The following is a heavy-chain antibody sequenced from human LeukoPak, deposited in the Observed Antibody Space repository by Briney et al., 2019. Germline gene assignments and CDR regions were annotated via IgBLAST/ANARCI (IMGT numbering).Heavy chain of an antibody. Sequence: GGSLKLSCPASGFTFSTHAIYWLRQAPGKGLEWSPSISASSNFIHYAESVRGRFTISRDNAKNSLYLQMNSLGAQDTAVYYCARPATGYCSSAGCHWDSWGQGTLVTVSS. J-gene: IGHJ4*02. CDR3: ARPATGYCSSAGCHWDS. CDR1: GFTFSTHA. D-gene: IGHD2-2*01. V-gene: IGHV3-21*01. CDR2: ISASSNFI.